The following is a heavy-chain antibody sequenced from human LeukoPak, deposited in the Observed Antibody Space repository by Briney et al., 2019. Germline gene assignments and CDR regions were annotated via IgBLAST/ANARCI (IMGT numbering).Heavy chain of an antibody. J-gene: IGHJ3*02. D-gene: IGHD3-22*01. CDR3: ARVGYYYDSSGYYSPDAFDI. V-gene: IGHV4-61*02. Sequence: PSETLSLTCTVSGGSISSGSYYWSWIRQPAGKGLEWIGRIYTSGSTNYNPSLKSRVTISVDTSKNQFSLKLSSVTAADTAVYYCARVGYYYDSSGYYSPDAFDIWGQGTMVTVSS. CDR1: GGSISSGSYY. CDR2: IYTSGST.